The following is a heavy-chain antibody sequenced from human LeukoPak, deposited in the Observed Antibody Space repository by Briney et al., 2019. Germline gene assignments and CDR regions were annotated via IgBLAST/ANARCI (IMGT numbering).Heavy chain of an antibody. D-gene: IGHD3-22*01. CDR2: INPKSGGT. Sequence: ASVKVSCKASGYTFTAYYMHWVRQAPGQGLEWMGWINPKSGGTKYAQKFQGRVTMTRDTSISTAYMELSRLSSDDTAVYFCARDSVVIISTDFDYWGQGTLVTVSS. CDR3: ARDSVVIISTDFDY. V-gene: IGHV1-2*02. J-gene: IGHJ4*02. CDR1: GYTFTAYY.